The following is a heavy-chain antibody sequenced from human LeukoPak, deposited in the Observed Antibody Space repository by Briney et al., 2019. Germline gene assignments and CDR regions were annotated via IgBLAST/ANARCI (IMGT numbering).Heavy chain of an antibody. V-gene: IGHV3-23*01. CDR2: ITGSGGSA. J-gene: IGHJ4*02. CDR3: AKSADDYGDYTDY. CDR1: GFTFANSA. Sequence: GGSLRLSCAASGFTFANSAINWVRQAPGKGLEWVSAITGSGGSADYADSVKGRFTISRDNSKNTLYLQMNSLRAEDTAVYYCAKSADDYGDYTDYWGQGTLVTVSS. D-gene: IGHD4-17*01.